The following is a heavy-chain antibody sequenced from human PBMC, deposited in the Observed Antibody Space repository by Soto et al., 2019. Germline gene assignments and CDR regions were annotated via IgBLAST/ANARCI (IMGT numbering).Heavy chain of an antibody. Sequence: SETLSLTCAVSGGSISSGGYSWSWIRQPPGKGLEWIGYIYHSGSTYYNPSLKSRVTISVDRSKNQFSLKLSSVTAADMAVYYCAREVQDIVLVPAAIRVSWFDPWGQGTLVTVSS. J-gene: IGHJ5*02. V-gene: IGHV4-30-2*01. D-gene: IGHD2-2*02. CDR2: IYHSGST. CDR3: AREVQDIVLVPAAIRVSWFDP. CDR1: GGSISSGGYS.